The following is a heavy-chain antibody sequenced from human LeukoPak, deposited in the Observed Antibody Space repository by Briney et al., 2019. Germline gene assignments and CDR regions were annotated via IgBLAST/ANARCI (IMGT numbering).Heavy chain of an antibody. CDR3: VRGYSLGPYGMDV. J-gene: IGHJ6*02. CDR2: ISDSGGST. CDR1: GFPFSSYA. D-gene: IGHD2-15*01. V-gene: IGHV3-64D*09. Sequence: GGSLRLSCAASGFPFSSYAMHWVRQAPGKGLEYVSAISDSGGSTYYADSVKGRFTISRDNSKNTLYLQMSSLRAEDTAVYFCVRGYSLGPYGMDVWGQGTTVTVSS.